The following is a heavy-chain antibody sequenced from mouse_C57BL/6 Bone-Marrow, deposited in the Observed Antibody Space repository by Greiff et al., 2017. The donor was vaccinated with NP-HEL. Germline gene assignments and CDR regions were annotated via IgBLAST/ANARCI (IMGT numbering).Heavy chain of an antibody. V-gene: IGHV1-61*01. CDR3: AREGGSSYGYFDV. Sequence: VQLQQPGAELVRPGSSVKLSCKASGYTFTSYWMDWVKQRPGQGLEWIGNIYPSDSETHYNQKFKDKATLTVDKSSSTAYMQLSSLTSEDSAVYYCAREGGSSYGYFDVWGTGTTGTVSS. CDR1: GYTFTSYW. J-gene: IGHJ1*03. D-gene: IGHD1-1*01. CDR2: IYPSDSET.